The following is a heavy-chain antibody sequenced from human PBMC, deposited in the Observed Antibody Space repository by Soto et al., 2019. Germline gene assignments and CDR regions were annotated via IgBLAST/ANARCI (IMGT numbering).Heavy chain of an antibody. V-gene: IGHV3-23*01. CDR2: VSGRGGST. CDR1: GFTFNHYA. J-gene: IGHJ6*02. CDR3: AKDSTVTTSLYFYYYGFDV. Sequence: VHLLESGGGLVQPGGSLRLACTASGFTFNHYAMSWVRQAPGKGLEWVSAVSGRGGSTKYADSVKGRFIISRDNSNSTLYLQMVSRRGEDTAVYYCAKDSTVTTSLYFYYYGFDVWGQGSTVTVSS. D-gene: IGHD4-17*01.